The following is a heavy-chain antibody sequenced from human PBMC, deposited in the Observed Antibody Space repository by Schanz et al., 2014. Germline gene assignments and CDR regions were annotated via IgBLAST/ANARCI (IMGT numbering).Heavy chain of an antibody. CDR3: ARDRRNADLDY. D-gene: IGHD1-1*01. CDR1: GFGFSSYS. Sequence: EVQLLESGGGLVQPGGSLRLSCASSGFGFSSYSMNWVRQAPGKGLEWVSYIGNGGTIYYADSVKGRFTISRDNAKNSLYLEMNSLRAEDTALYYCARDRRNADLDYWGQGTLVTVSS. J-gene: IGHJ4*02. CDR2: IGNGGTI. V-gene: IGHV3-48*01.